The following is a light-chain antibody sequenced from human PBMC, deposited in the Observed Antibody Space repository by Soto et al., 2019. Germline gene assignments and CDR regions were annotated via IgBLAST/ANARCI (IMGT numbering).Light chain of an antibody. CDR1: TGPVTSSSY. CDR2: STN. V-gene: IGLV7-43*01. CDR3: LLYSGDSVV. J-gene: IGLJ3*02. Sequence: QAVVTQEPSLTVSPGGTVTLTCTSSTGPVTSSSYPNWFQQTPGQIPRALIYSTNNRHSWTPARFSGSRPGGRAALTLSGVEHEAEADYYCLLYSGDSVVFGGGTKLTVL.